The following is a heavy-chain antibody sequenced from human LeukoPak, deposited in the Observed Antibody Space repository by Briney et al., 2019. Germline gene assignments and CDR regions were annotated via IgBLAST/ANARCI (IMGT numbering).Heavy chain of an antibody. J-gene: IGHJ4*02. CDR2: IIPIFGTA. D-gene: IGHD3-9*01. CDR3: ARPDYDILTGYSGHFDY. V-gene: IGHV1-69*13. Sequence: SVKVSCKASGGTFSSYAISWVRQAPGQGLEWMGGIIPIFGTANYAQKFQGRVTITADESTSTAYMELSSLRSEDTAVYYCARPDYDILTGYSGHFDYWGQGTLVTVTS. CDR1: GGTFSSYA.